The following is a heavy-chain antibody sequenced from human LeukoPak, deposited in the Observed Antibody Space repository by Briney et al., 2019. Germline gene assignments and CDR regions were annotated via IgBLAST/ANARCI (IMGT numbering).Heavy chain of an antibody. V-gene: IGHV1-3*01. Sequence: ASVKVSCKASGYTFTSYAMHWVRQAPGQRLEWMGWINAGNGNTKYSQKFQGRVTITRDTSASTAYMELSSLRSEDTAVYYCARELYCSGGSCYSGFDPWGQGTLGTVSA. D-gene: IGHD2-15*01. CDR1: GYTFTSYA. CDR3: ARELYCSGGSCYSGFDP. CDR2: INAGNGNT. J-gene: IGHJ5*02.